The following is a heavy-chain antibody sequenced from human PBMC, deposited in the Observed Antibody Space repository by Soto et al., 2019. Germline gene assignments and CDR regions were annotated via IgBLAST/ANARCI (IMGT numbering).Heavy chain of an antibody. D-gene: IGHD1-26*01. CDR2: INHSGST. CDR1: GGSFSGYY. V-gene: IGHV4-34*01. Sequence: PSETLSLTCAVYGGSFSGYYWTWIRQPPGTGLEWIGEINHSGSTNYNPSLKSRVTKSVDTSKNQFSLKLSSVTAADTAVYYCASSRGSPVPLDYWGQGTLVTVSS. CDR3: ASSRGSPVPLDY. J-gene: IGHJ4*02.